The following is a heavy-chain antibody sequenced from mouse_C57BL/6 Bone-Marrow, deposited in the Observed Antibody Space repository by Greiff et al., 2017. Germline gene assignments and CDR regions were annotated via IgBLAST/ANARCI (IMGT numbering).Heavy chain of an antibody. CDR2: IDPRSGNT. V-gene: IGHV1-81*01. Sequence: SGAELARPGASVKLSCKASGYTFTSYGISWVKQRTGQGLEWIGEIDPRSGNTYYNEKFKVKATLTADKSSRTAYMELRSLTSEDSSVYFCARCYYGSSWSYWYFDVWGTGTTVTVSS. D-gene: IGHD1-1*01. CDR3: ARCYYGSSWSYWYFDV. J-gene: IGHJ1*03. CDR1: GYTFTSYG.